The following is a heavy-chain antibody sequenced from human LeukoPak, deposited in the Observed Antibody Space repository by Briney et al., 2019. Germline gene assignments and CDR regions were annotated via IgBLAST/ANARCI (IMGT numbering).Heavy chain of an antibody. CDR3: AKDHDYYASGPI. J-gene: IGHJ3*02. Sequence: PGGSLRLSCAASGFTFSSYAMHWVRQAPGKGLEWVAVISYDGSNKYYADSVKGRFTISRDNSKNTLYLQMNSLRAEDTAVYYCAKDHDYYASGPIWGQGTMVTVSS. CDR2: ISYDGSNK. V-gene: IGHV3-30-3*01. CDR1: GFTFSSYA. D-gene: IGHD3-10*01.